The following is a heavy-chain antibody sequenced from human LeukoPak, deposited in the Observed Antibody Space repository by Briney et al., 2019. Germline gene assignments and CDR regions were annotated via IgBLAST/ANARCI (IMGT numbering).Heavy chain of an antibody. CDR3: ARYYSSSWYPVYYYYMDV. V-gene: IGHV7-4-1*02. J-gene: IGHJ6*03. D-gene: IGHD6-13*01. CDR1: GYTFTSYA. Sequence: GASVKVSCKASGYTFTSYAMNWVRQAPGQGLEWMGWINTNTGNPTYAQGFTGRFVFSLDTSVSTAYLQISSLKAEDTAVYYCARYYSSSWYPVYYYYMDVWGKGTTVTVSS. CDR2: INTNTGNP.